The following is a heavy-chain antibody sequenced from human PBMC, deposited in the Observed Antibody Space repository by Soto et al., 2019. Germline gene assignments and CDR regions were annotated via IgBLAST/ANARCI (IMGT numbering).Heavy chain of an antibody. D-gene: IGHD2-15*01. CDR3: ARYCRDLECHYLYYFES. CDR2: VHXSGNT. J-gene: IGHJ4*02. V-gene: IGHV4-61*01. CDR1: DGSGRTGMYY. Sequence: SETLSFTCSVSDGSGRTGMYYWTWVRQPPGKGREWLGNVHXSGNTIYNPSLMGRVTMSVDISKNHVFLXLTSVTDADTARHYCARYCRDLECHYLYYFESGGQGTQVTVSS.